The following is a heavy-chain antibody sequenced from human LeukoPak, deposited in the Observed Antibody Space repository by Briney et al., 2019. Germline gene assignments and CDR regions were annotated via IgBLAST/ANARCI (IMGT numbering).Heavy chain of an antibody. V-gene: IGHV1-24*01. CDR2: FDPEDGGT. CDR1: GYTLTELS. J-gene: IGHJ4*02. Sequence: GASVKVSCKVSGYTLTELSMHWVRQAPGKGLEWMGGFDPEDGGTIYAQKFQGRVTMTGDTSTDTAYMELSSLRSEDTAVYYCAPGTYYYDSSGSYYWGQGTLVTVSS. CDR3: APGTYYYDSSGSYY. D-gene: IGHD3-22*01.